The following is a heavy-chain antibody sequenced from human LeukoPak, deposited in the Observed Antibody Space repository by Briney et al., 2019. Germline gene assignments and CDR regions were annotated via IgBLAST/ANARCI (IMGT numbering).Heavy chain of an antibody. Sequence: GGSLRLSCAASGFTFSSYAMHWVRQAPGKGLEWVAVISYDGSNKYYADSVKGRFTISRDNSKNTLYLQMNSLRAEDTAVYYCARSGRNRYGSGSYYNAPFDYWGQGTLVTVSS. CDR3: ARSGRNRYGSGSYYNAPFDY. V-gene: IGHV3-30-3*01. J-gene: IGHJ4*02. CDR1: GFTFSSYA. CDR2: ISYDGSNK. D-gene: IGHD3-10*01.